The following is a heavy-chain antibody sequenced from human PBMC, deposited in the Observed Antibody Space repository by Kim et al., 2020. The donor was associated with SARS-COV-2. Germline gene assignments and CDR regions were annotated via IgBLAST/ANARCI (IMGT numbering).Heavy chain of an antibody. CDR3: VGDRMGGAFDI. Sequence: GGSLRLSCATSGFTFSAYDMNWVRRAPGKGLEWLSFITKSSNTIYYADSVKGRFSISRDNAKNSLYLQMNSLRDEDTALYYCVGDRMGGAFDIWGQGTM. J-gene: IGHJ3*02. CDR2: ITKSSNTI. D-gene: IGHD3-16*01. V-gene: IGHV3-48*02. CDR1: GFTFSAYD.